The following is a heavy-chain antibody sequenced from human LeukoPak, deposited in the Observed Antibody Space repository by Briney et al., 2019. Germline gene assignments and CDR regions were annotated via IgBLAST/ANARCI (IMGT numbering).Heavy chain of an antibody. CDR2: ISGSGGST. Sequence: ETLSLTCTVSGGSSSSYYWSLVRQAAGKGLEWVSAISGSGGSTYYADSVKGRFTISRDNSKNTLYLQMNSLRAEDTAVYYCAKEDGSGSYYSTTYYYYGMDVWGQGTTVTVSS. J-gene: IGHJ6*02. CDR3: AKEDGSGSYYSTTYYYYGMDV. D-gene: IGHD3-10*01. CDR1: GGSSSSYY. V-gene: IGHV3-23*01.